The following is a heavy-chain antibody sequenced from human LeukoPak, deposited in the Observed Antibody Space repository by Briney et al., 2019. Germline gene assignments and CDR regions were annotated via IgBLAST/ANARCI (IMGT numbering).Heavy chain of an antibody. CDR3: ARGLPGRDAFDV. CDR2: VFYSGNT. J-gene: IGHJ3*01. D-gene: IGHD3-16*01. CDR1: GGSISSFY. Sequence: SETLSLTCTVSGGSISSFYWNWIRQPPGKGLEWVGYVFYSGNTNYNPSLGSRVTTSGDTSKNQFSLNLNSLTAADTAVYYCARGLPGRDAFDVWGQGTVVTVSS. V-gene: IGHV4-59*13.